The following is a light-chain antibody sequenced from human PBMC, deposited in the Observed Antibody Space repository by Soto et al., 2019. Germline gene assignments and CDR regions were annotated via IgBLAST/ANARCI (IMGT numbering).Light chain of an antibody. J-gene: IGLJ1*01. CDR2: SVS. CDR1: SSDIGAYDH. CDR3: VSCTVSSDYF. V-gene: IGLV2-14*01. Sequence: QSVLTQPASVSGSPGQSITISCSGTSSDIGAYDHVAWFQQFPGKTPKLVIYSVSNRPSGVSYRFSGSKSGNTASLTISGLQADDEADYYCVSCTVSSDYFFGTGTKLTVL.